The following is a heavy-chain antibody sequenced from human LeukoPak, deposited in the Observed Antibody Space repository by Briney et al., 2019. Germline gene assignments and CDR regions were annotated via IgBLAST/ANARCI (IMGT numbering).Heavy chain of an antibody. CDR2: IGGDGVII. V-gene: IGHV3-43*02. D-gene: IGHD3-16*01. J-gene: IGHJ1*01. CDR3: AKDNQRGGFQH. Sequence: PGGSLRLSCAASGFTFDDFAMHWVRQAPGKGLEWVSLIGGDGVIIYYGDSVKGRFTISRDNSKSSLYLQMNSLRSEDSALYYCAKDNQRGGFQHWGQGTLLTVSS. CDR1: GFTFDDFA.